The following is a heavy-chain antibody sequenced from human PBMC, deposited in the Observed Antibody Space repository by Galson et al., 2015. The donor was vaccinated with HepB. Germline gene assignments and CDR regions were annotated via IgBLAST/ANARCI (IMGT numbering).Heavy chain of an antibody. Sequence: SLRLSCAASGFTVRSNYMSWVRQAPGKGLEWVSVIYSGGGPYYADSVKGRFTISRDTSKNTLYLHMNSLRAEDTAMYYCATLDDGDSFGYFDLWGRGTLVTVSS. CDR2: IYSGGGP. V-gene: IGHV3-53*01. J-gene: IGHJ2*01. CDR3: ATLDDGDSFGYFDL. CDR1: GFTVRSNY. D-gene: IGHD4-17*01.